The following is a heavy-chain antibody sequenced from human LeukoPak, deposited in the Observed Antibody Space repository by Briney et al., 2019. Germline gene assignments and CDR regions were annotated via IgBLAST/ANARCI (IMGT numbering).Heavy chain of an antibody. CDR3: AKDGNWASVS. Sequence: PGGSLRLSCVGSGFTFSVHWVRQVPGKGLVWLTFIRHDGTGQHYADSVRGRFTISRDNSKNTVYLQMNSLRPEDTALYYCAKDGNWASVSWGQGTLVTVSS. V-gene: IGHV3-30*02. CDR2: IRHDGTGQ. CDR1: GFTFS. D-gene: IGHD7-27*01. J-gene: IGHJ5*02.